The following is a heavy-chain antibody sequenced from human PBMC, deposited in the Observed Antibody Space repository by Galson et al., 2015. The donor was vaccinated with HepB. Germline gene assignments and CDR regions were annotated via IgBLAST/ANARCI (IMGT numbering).Heavy chain of an antibody. Sequence: TLSLTCTVSGGSISSYYWRWIRQPPGKGLEWIGYIYYSGSTNYNPSLKSRVTISVDTSKNQFSLKLSSVTAADTAVYYCARVTWFGEFGPHSDYWGQGTLVTVSS. V-gene: IGHV4-59*08. D-gene: IGHD3-10*01. CDR1: GGSISSYY. CDR3: ARVTWFGEFGPHSDY. CDR2: IYYSGST. J-gene: IGHJ4*02.